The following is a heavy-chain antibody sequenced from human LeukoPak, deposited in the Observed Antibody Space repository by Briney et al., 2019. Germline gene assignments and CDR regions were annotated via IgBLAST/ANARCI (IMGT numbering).Heavy chain of an antibody. CDR1: GFTFSSYD. D-gene: IGHD6-13*01. J-gene: IGHJ4*02. CDR2: IGTAGDT. Sequence: GGSLRLSCAASGFTFSSYDMHWVRQATGKGLEWVSAIGTAGDTYYPGSVKGRFTISRENAKNSLYLQMNSLRAGDTAVYYCARVRYGSWYDYWGQGTLVTVSS. CDR3: ARVRYGSWYDY. V-gene: IGHV3-13*01.